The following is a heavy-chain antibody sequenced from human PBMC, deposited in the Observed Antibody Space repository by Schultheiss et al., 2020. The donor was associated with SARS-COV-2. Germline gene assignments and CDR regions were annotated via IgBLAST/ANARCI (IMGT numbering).Heavy chain of an antibody. CDR2: IYHSGST. V-gene: IGHV4-59*12. CDR3: ARGKEYSSSSGWWFDP. CDR1: GGSISSYY. D-gene: IGHD6-6*01. Sequence: SETLSLTCTVSGGSISSYYWSWIRQPAGKGLEWIGYIYHSGSTYYNPSLKSRVTISVDRSKNQFSLKLSSVTAADTAVYYCARGKEYSSSSGWWFDPWGQGTLVTVAS. J-gene: IGHJ5*02.